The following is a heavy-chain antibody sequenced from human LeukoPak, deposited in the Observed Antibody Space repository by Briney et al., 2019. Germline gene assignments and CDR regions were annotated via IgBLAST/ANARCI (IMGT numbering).Heavy chain of an antibody. CDR3: AIGGYGDYVEAFDY. J-gene: IGHJ4*02. CDR1: GFTFSSYG. V-gene: IGHV3-30*03. D-gene: IGHD4-17*01. Sequence: GGSLRLSCAAFGFTFSSYGMHWVRQAPGKGLEWVAVISYDGSKKYYAESVKGRFTISRDNSKNTLYLQMNSLRAEDTAVYSCAIGGYGDYVEAFDYWCQGTLVTVSS. CDR2: ISYDGSKK.